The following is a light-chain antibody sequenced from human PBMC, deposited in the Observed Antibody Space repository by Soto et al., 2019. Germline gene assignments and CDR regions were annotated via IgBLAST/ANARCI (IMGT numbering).Light chain of an antibody. CDR1: QSISMW. CDR2: KAS. V-gene: IGKV1-5*03. J-gene: IGKJ2*01. CDR3: QQYNSYSYT. Sequence: IQMTQSPSTLSASVGDRVTIACRASQSISMWLAWYQQKPGTAPKLLIYKASSLESGVPSRFSGSGSGTEFTLTISSLQPDDFATYYGQQYNSYSYTFGQGTKLEIK.